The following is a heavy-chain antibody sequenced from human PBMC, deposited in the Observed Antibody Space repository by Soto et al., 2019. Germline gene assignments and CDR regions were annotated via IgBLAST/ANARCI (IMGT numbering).Heavy chain of an antibody. CDR2: IYWDDDK. CDR3: VQSRCGGDCLQSYSSHSYYGLDV. V-gene: IGHV2-5*02. J-gene: IGHJ6*02. D-gene: IGHD2-21*01. Sequence: KESGPTLVKPTQTLTLTCTFSGFSLSTTGVGVGWIRQPPGKALEWLALIYWDDDKRYSPSLKSRLTITKDTSKNQVVLTMTYMDPVDTATYYCVQSRCGGDCLQSYSSHSYYGLDVWGQGTTVTVSS. CDR1: GFSLSTTGVG.